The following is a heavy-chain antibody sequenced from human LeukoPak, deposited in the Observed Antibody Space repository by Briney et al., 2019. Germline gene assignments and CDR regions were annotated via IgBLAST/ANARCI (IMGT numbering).Heavy chain of an antibody. Sequence: SVKVSCKPSVGTFSSYAISWVRQAPGQGLEWMGGIIPIFGTANYAQKFQGRVTITADESTSTAYMELSSLRSEDTAVYYCARVGNSRLFNYWGQGTLVTVSS. V-gene: IGHV1-69*01. CDR3: ARVGNSRLFNY. CDR2: IIPIFGTA. J-gene: IGHJ4*02. D-gene: IGHD4-23*01. CDR1: VGTFSSYA.